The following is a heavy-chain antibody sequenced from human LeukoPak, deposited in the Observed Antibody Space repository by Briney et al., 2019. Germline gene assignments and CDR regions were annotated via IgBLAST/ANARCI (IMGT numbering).Heavy chain of an antibody. D-gene: IGHD3-22*01. J-gene: IGHJ3*02. V-gene: IGHV1-2*06. CDR2: INPNSGGT. CDR1: GYTFTGYY. CDR3: AMYCYDNSGYGAFDI. Sequence: ASVKVSCKASGYTFTGYYMHWVRQAPGQGLEWMGRINPNSGGTNYAQKFQGRVTMTRDTSISTAYMELSRLRSDDTAVYYCAMYCYDNSGYGAFDIWGQGTMVTVSS.